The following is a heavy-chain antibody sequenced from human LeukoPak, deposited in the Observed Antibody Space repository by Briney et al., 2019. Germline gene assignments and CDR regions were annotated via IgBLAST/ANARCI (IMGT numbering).Heavy chain of an antibody. J-gene: IGHJ4*02. V-gene: IGHV3-30-3*01. CDR2: ISYDGSNK. CDR1: GFTFSSYA. CDR3: AKDGRQQLVQDY. Sequence: GRSLRLSCAASGFTFSSYAMHWVRQAPGKGLEWVAVISYDGSNKYYADSVKGRFTISRDNSKNTLYLQMNSLRAEDTAVYYCAKDGRQQLVQDYWGQGTLVTVSS. D-gene: IGHD6-13*01.